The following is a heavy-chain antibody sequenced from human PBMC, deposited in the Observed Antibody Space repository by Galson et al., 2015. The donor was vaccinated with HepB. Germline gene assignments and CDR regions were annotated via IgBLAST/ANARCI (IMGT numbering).Heavy chain of an antibody. Sequence: SVKVSCKVSGYTLTELSMHWVRQAPGKGLEWMGGFDPEDGETIYAQKFQGRVTMTEDTSTDTAYMELSSLRSEDTAVYYCATVINGPRQFLAPRNWFDPWGQGTLVTVSS. J-gene: IGHJ5*02. D-gene: IGHD3-3*01. CDR2: FDPEDGET. CDR3: ATVINGPRQFLAPRNWFDP. CDR1: GYTLTELS. V-gene: IGHV1-24*01.